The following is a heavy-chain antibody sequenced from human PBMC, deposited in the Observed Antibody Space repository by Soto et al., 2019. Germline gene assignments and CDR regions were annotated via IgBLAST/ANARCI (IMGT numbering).Heavy chain of an antibody. CDR2: IIPIFGTA. V-gene: IGHV1-69*01. J-gene: IGHJ4*02. Sequence: QVQLVQSGAEVKKPGSSVKVSCKASGGTFSSYAISWVRQAPGQGLEWMGGIIPIFGTANYAQKFQGRVTITADESTSTAYMELSSLRSEDTAVYYCARHMRGYSSGWYGYFDYWGQGTLVTVSS. CDR3: ARHMRGYSSGWYGYFDY. D-gene: IGHD6-19*01. CDR1: GGTFSSYA.